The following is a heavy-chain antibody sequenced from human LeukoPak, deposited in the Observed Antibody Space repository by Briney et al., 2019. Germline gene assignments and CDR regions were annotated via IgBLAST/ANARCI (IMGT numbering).Heavy chain of an antibody. CDR3: ASAAYDSVRDY. D-gene: IGHD3-22*01. CDR1: GFTVSSNY. J-gene: IGHJ4*02. Sequence: GGSLRLPCAASGFTVSSNYMSWVRQAPGKGLEWVSVIYSGGSTYYADSVKGRFTISRDNSKNTLYLQMNSLRAEDTAVYYCASAAYDSVRDYWGQGTLVTVSS. CDR2: IYSGGST. V-gene: IGHV3-66*01.